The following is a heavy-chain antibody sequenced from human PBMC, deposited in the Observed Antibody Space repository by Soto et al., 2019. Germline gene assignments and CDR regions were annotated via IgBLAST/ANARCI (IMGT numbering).Heavy chain of an antibody. Sequence: SETLSLTCAVYGGSFSGYYWSWIRQPPGKGLEWIGEINHSGSTNYNPSLKSRVTISVDTSKNQFSLKPSSVTAADTAVYYCASGQYYDFWSGYYGRWFDPWGKGTLVTVSS. V-gene: IGHV4-34*01. D-gene: IGHD3-3*01. CDR2: INHSGST. J-gene: IGHJ5*02. CDR1: GGSFSGYY. CDR3: ASGQYYDFWSGYYGRWFDP.